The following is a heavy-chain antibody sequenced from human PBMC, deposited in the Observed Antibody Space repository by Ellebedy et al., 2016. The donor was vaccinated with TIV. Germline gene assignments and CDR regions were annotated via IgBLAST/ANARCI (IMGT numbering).Heavy chain of an antibody. V-gene: IGHV3-30*18. D-gene: IGHD3-3*01. J-gene: IGHJ4*02. CDR1: GLTFSRHA. Sequence: PGGSLRLSCAASGLTFSRHAMHWVRQAPGKGLEWMGVISYDGSHTFYADSVKGRFTISRDNSDNTLYLQLNSLRPEDTAVYYCVKDETLAIFGVVIINPGRFDSWGQGVLVTVSS. CDR2: ISYDGSHT. CDR3: VKDETLAIFGVVIINPGRFDS.